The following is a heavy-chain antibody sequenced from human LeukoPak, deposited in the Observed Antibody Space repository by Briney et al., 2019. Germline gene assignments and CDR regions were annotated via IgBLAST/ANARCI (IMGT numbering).Heavy chain of an antibody. J-gene: IGHJ5*02. D-gene: IGHD3-22*01. CDR3: ARDPYYCDSSGYYSDWFDP. CDR2: INPNSGGT. V-gene: IGHV1-2*02. Sequence: ASVKVSCKASGYTFTGYYMHWVRQAPGQGLQWMGWINPNSGGTNYAQKFQGRVTMTRDTSISTAYMELSRLRSDDTAVYYCARDPYYCDSSGYYSDWFDPWGQGTLVTVSS. CDR1: GYTFTGYY.